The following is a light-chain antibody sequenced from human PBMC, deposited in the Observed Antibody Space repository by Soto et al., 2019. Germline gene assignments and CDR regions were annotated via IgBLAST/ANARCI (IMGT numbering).Light chain of an antibody. CDR2: KTS. CDR1: RTIGTN. CDR3: QQYADWPLT. Sequence: IVMTQSPATVSVSPGESASLSCRASRTIGTNLGWYQQKPGQAPRLLISKTSTRATGVPARFSGSGSGTEFTLTITSLQSEDIAVYYCQQYADWPLTFGGGTKL. V-gene: IGKV3-15*01. J-gene: IGKJ4*01.